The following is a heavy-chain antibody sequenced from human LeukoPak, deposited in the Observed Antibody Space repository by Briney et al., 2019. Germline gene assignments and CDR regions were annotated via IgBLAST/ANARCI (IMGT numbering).Heavy chain of an antibody. D-gene: IGHD3-22*01. CDR3: AREHKDYDGDGYYYGY. J-gene: IGHJ4*02. V-gene: IGHV4-4*07. Sequence: SEPLSLTCTVSGGSVRSYYWSWIRQPAGKGLDWIGRIYAGGNTDHNPSLKSRVTMSVDSSKNQFSLRLSSVTAADTAVYYCAREHKDYDGDGYYYGYWGRGTLDTVSS. CDR1: GGSVRSYY. CDR2: IYAGGNT.